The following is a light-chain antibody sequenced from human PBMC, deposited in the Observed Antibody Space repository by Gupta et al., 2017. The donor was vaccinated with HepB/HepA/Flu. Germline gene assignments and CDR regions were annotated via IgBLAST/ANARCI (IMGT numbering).Light chain of an antibody. CDR2: YDD. J-gene: IGLJ2*01. Sequence: PSXXXAPRXXVTISCXGSSSNNGNNAVNWDQQLPGKAPKLLIYYDDLLPSGVSDRFSGSKSGTSASLAIRGLQSEDEADYYCAAWDDSLNVVVFGGGTKLTVL. CDR3: AAWDDSLNVVV. CDR1: SSNNGNNA. V-gene: IGLV1-36*01.